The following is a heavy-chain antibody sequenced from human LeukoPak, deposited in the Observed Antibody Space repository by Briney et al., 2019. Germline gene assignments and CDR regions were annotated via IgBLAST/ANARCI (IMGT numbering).Heavy chain of an antibody. D-gene: IGHD3-9*01. CDR2: IRSKANSYAT. CDR1: GFTFSGSA. Sequence: GGSLRLSCAASGFTFSGSAMHWVRQASGKGLEWAGRIRSKANSYATAYAASVKGRFTISRDDSKNTAYLQMNSLKTEDTAVYYCTPSLYDILTGSDYWGQGTLVTVSS. CDR3: TPSLYDILTGSDY. J-gene: IGHJ4*02. V-gene: IGHV3-73*01.